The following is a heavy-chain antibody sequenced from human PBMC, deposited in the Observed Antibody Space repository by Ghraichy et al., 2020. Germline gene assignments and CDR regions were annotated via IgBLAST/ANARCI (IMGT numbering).Heavy chain of an antibody. J-gene: IGHJ4*02. Sequence: SETLSLTCTVSGGSISNYYWTWIRQPPGKGLEWIGYIYYSGSTNYNPSLMGRVTISVDTSKNQFSLKLSSVTASDPAVYYCARNCSGGGCYSNFDYWGQGALVTVSS. D-gene: IGHD2-15*01. CDR1: GGSISNYY. CDR3: ARNCSGGGCYSNFDY. V-gene: IGHV4-59*01. CDR2: IYYSGST.